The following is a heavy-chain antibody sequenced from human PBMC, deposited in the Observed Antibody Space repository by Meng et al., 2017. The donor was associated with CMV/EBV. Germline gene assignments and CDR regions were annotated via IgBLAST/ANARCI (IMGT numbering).Heavy chain of an antibody. Sequence: GGSLTLSCAASGFTFDDYDMHWVRQAPGQGLEWVSGISWDSGSIGYADSVKGRFTISRDNSKNPLYLQMNSLRAEDTALYYCAFIVVVPAANAFDIWGQGTMVTVSS. CDR2: ISWDSGSI. CDR1: GFTFDDYD. D-gene: IGHD2-2*01. V-gene: IGHV3-9*01. J-gene: IGHJ3*02. CDR3: AFIVVVPAANAFDI.